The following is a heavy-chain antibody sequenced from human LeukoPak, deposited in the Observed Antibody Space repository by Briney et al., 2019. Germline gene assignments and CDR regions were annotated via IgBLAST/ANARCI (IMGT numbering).Heavy chain of an antibody. D-gene: IGHD7-27*01. CDR1: GYTFTSYG. Sequence: GASVKVSCKASGYTFTSYGISWVRQAPGQGLEWLGWINSKTGGTNFAQKFAARVFLTRDTSISTAYLDLRRLTSDDTAVYYCARDPTGDMPAFDLWGQGTMLTVSS. CDR3: ARDPTGDMPAFDL. J-gene: IGHJ3*01. CDR2: INSKTGGT. V-gene: IGHV1-2*02.